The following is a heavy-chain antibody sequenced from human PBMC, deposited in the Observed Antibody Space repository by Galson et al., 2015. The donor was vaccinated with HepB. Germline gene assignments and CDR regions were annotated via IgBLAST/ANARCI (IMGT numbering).Heavy chain of an antibody. CDR3: AKTNPDVYTSGWYGVNDY. CDR2: IRGGAGDT. Sequence: SLRLSCAASGFSFSTYAMSWVRQAPGKGLEWVSAIRGGAGDTFYANSVKGRFTISRDNSKNTVYLQMNSLRSEDTALYYRAKTNPDVYTSGWYGVNDYWGQGTLVTVSS. D-gene: IGHD6-19*01. J-gene: IGHJ4*02. CDR1: GFSFSTYA. V-gene: IGHV3-23*01.